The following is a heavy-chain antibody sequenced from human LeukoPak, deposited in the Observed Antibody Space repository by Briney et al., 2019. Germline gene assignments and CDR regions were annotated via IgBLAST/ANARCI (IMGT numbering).Heavy chain of an antibody. CDR1: GGSFSGYY. CDR3: AREFSFYGDRVEFDY. D-gene: IGHD4-17*01. CDR2: INHSGST. Sequence: PSETLSLTCAVYGGSFSGYYWSWIRQPPGKGLEWIGEINHSGSTNYNPSLKSRVTISVDTSKNQFSLKLSSVTAADTAAYYCAREFSFYGDRVEFDYWGQGTLVTVSS. J-gene: IGHJ4*02. V-gene: IGHV4-34*01.